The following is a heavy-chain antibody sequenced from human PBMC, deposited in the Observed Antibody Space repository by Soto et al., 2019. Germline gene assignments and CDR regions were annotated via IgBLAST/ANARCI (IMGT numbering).Heavy chain of an antibody. CDR1: GYSISSGYFW. CDR2: ISHNGRA. Sequence: SETLSLTCGVSGYSISSGYFWWTWVRQSPGKGLEWIGEISHNGRAFDNPSLKGRVTISIDKSNNQFSLNLTSITAADTAVYYCARADSVLVAKGFDLWGQGTLVTVSS. V-gene: IGHV4-4*02. D-gene: IGHD2-8*02. J-gene: IGHJ4*02. CDR3: ARADSVLVAKGFDL.